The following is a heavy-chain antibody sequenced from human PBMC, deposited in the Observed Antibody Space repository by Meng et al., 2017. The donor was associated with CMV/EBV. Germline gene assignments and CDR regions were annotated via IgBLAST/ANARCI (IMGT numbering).Heavy chain of an antibody. V-gene: IGHV4-34*01. CDR2: INHSGST. CDR1: GCCSCYY. Sequence: GCCSCYYWSCIRQPPGKGLEWIGEINHSGSTNYNPSLKSRVTISVDTSKNHFSLKLSSVTAAATAVYYCASSNYDFWSVYSYYFDYWGQGTLVTVSS. D-gene: IGHD3-3*01. CDR3: ASSNYDFWSVYSYYFDY. J-gene: IGHJ4*02.